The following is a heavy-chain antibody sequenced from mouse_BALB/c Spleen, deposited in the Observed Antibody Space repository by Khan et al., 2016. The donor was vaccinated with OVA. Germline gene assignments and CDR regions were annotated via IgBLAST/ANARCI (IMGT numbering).Heavy chain of an antibody. V-gene: IGHV3-2*02. Sequence: VQLKESGPGLVKPSQSLSLTCTVTGYSITSEYAWNWFRQFPGNKLEWMGYINYSGNTRFNPSLKSRTSITRDTSKNQFFLQLSSVTTEDTATYYCARKDYYDYDPFPYWGQETLVTVTA. CDR2: INYSGNT. D-gene: IGHD2-4*01. CDR3: ARKDYYDYDPFPY. J-gene: IGHJ3*01. CDR1: GYSITSEYA.